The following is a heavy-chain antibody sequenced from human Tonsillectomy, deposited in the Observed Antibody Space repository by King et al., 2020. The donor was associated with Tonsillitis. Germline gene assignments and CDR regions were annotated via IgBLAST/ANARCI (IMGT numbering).Heavy chain of an antibody. V-gene: IGHV3-30*18. D-gene: IGHD3-16*01. CDR2: ISYDGSNK. CDR3: AKELVITGRPY. CDR1: GFTFSSYG. J-gene: IGHJ4*02. Sequence: VQLVESGGGVVQPGRSLRLSCAASGFTFSSYGMHWVRPAPGKGLEWVSVISYDGSNKYYADSVKGRFTISRDNSKNTLYLPMNSLRAEDTAVYYCAKELVITGRPYWGPGTLVTVSS.